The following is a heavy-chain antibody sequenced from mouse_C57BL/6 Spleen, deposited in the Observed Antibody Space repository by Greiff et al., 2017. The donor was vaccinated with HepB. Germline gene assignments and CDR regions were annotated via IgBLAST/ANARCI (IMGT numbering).Heavy chain of an antibody. CDR2: IHPNSGST. CDR1: GYTFTSYW. CDR3: ARGGGSSSWFSY. Sequence: QVQLQQPGAELVKPGASVKLSCKASGYTFTSYWMHWVKQRPGQGLEWIGMIHPNSGSTNYNEKFKSKATLTVYKSSSTSYMQLSSLTSEDSAVYYCARGGGSSSWFSYWGPGTLVTVSA. V-gene: IGHV1-64*01. J-gene: IGHJ3*01. D-gene: IGHD1-1*01.